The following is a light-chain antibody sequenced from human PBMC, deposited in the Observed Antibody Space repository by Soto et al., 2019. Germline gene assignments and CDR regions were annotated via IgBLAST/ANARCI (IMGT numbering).Light chain of an antibody. V-gene: IGKV1-5*03. CDR3: QQYNSYPKT. J-gene: IGKJ2*01. CDR1: QSIVTW. CDR2: MAS. Sequence: DVQMTQSPSTLSASIGDTVTITCRASQSIVTWLAWYQQKPGRPPKLLIYMASILESGVPSRFSGRGSGTEFTLTISGLQPDDLATYYCQQYNSYPKTFGEGTKLDI.